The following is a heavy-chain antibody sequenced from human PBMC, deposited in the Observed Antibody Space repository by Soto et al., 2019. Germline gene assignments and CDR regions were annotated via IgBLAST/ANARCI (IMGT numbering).Heavy chain of an antibody. CDR3: ARDKDRQQLGGNYYYGIDV. CDR2: IIPIFPTP. CDR1: GGTFGNSA. J-gene: IGHJ6*02. D-gene: IGHD2-15*01. V-gene: IGHV1-69*12. Sequence: QVQLVQSGAEVKKPGSSVTVSCKASGGTFGNSAISWVRQAPGQGLEWMGGIIPIFPTPVYAQKFQGRVTSTAEESTNTAYMVLTSLKSEDTAVYYCARDKDRQQLGGNYYYGIDVWGQGTTVTVSS.